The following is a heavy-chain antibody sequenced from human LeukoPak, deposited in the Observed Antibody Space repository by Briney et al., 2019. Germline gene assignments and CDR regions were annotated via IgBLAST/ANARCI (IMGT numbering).Heavy chain of an antibody. Sequence: GGCLRLSCAASGFTFISYSMNWVRQAPGKGLEWVSYISSSSSTIYYADSVKGRFTISRDNAKNSLYLQMNSLRAEDTAVYYCARVGIAAAGTNFDYWGQGTLVTVSS. J-gene: IGHJ4*02. CDR3: ARVGIAAAGTNFDY. CDR2: ISSSSSTI. V-gene: IGHV3-48*04. CDR1: GFTFISYS. D-gene: IGHD6-13*01.